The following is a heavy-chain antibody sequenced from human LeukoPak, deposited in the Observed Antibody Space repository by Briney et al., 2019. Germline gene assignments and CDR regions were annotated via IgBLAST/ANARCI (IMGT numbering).Heavy chain of an antibody. D-gene: IGHD3-22*01. CDR2: INPNSGGT. CDR3: ARDLVQRGNYYDSSGPLDY. V-gene: IGHV1-2*06. CDR1: GYTFTGYY. Sequence: ASVKVSCKASGYTFTGYYMHWVRQAPGQGLEWMGRINPNSGGTNYAQKFQGRVTMTRDTSISTAYMELSRLRSDDTAVYYCARDLVQRGNYYDSSGPLDYWGQGTLVIVSS. J-gene: IGHJ4*02.